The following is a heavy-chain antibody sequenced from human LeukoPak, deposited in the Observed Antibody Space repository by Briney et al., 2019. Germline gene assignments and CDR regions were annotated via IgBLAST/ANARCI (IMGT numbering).Heavy chain of an antibody. J-gene: IGHJ4*02. CDR1: GYTFTDYY. CDR2: INPNSGGT. D-gene: IGHD1-14*01. V-gene: IGHV1-2*02. Sequence: ASVKVSCKASGYTFTDYYIHWVRQAPGQGLEWMGWINPNSGGTNYTQKFQGRVTMTRDTSISTAYMGLFRLTSDDTAVYYCARVLARYGNLDYWGQGILVTVSS. CDR3: ARVLARYGNLDY.